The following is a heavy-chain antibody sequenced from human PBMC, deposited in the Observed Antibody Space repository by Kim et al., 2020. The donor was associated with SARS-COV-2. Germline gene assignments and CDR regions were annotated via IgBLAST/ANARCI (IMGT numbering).Heavy chain of an antibody. CDR2: IYYSGST. J-gene: IGHJ4*02. V-gene: IGHV4-39*01. Sequence: SETLSLTCTVSGGSISSSSYYWGWIRQPPGKGLEWIGSIYYSGSTYYNPSLKSRVTISVDTSKNQFSLKLSSVTAADTAVYYCARLGRYSNGWFPGDYWGQGTLVTVSS. D-gene: IGHD6-19*01. CDR1: GGSISSSSYY. CDR3: ARLGRYSNGWFPGDY.